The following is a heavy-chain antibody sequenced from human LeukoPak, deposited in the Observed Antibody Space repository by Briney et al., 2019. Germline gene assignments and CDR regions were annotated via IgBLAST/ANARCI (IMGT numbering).Heavy chain of an antibody. D-gene: IGHD3-22*01. CDR2: IKQDGSEK. J-gene: IGHJ4*02. Sequence: GGSPRLSCAASGFTFSSYWMSWVRQAPGKGLEWVANIKQDGSEKYYVDSVKGRFTISRDNAKNSLYLQMNSLRAEDTAVYCCARDRGAYYYDSSGYYWGQGTLVTVSS. CDR1: GFTFSSYW. V-gene: IGHV3-7*01. CDR3: ARDRGAYYYDSSGYY.